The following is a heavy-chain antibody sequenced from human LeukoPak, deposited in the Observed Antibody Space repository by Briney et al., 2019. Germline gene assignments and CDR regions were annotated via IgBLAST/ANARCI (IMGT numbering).Heavy chain of an antibody. CDR1: EFTFSHYW. CDR2: VKEDGSQK. CDR3: ARYTYKHDC. Sequence: GGSLRLSCAASEFTFSHYWMTWVRQAPGKGLEWVANVKEDGSQKTYVDSVKGRFTISRDNAKNSLYLQMNNVRAEDTAVYYCARYTYKHDCWGQGTLVTVSS. V-gene: IGHV3-7*01. J-gene: IGHJ4*02. D-gene: IGHD5-24*01.